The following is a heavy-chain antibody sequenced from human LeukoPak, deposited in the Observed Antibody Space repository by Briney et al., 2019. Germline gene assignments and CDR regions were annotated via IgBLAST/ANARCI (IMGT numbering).Heavy chain of an antibody. CDR1: GFTFSRYW. D-gene: IGHD5-18*01. J-gene: IGHJ4*02. V-gene: IGHV3-7*01. CDR2: IKEDGSDK. CDR3: AKDVEDTAMGALVY. Sequence: GGSLRLSCAASGFTFSRYWMSWVRQAPGKGLEWVANIKEDGSDKYYVDSVKGRFTISRDNSKNSLYLQMNSLRAEDTAVYYCAKDVEDTAMGALVYWGQGTLVTVSS.